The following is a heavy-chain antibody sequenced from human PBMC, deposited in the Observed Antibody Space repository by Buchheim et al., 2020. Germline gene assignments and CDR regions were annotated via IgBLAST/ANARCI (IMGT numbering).Heavy chain of an antibody. D-gene: IGHD2-2*01. V-gene: IGHV4-30-4*01. J-gene: IGHJ6*02. Sequence: QVQLQESGPGLVKPSQTLSLTCTVSGGSISSGDYYWSWIRQPPGKGLDWIGYIYYSGSTYYNPSLKSRVTISVDTSKNQFSLKLSSVTAADTAVYYCAGIVVVPAATLGSHNYYYGMDVWGQGTT. CDR2: IYYSGST. CDR3: AGIVVVPAATLGSHNYYYGMDV. CDR1: GGSISSGDYY.